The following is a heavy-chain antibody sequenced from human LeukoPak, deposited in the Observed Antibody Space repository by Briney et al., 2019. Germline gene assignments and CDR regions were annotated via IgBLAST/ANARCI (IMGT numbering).Heavy chain of an antibody. V-gene: IGHV3-53*05. D-gene: IGHD3-22*01. Sequence: PGGSLRLSCAASGFTVSSNYMNWVRQAPGKGLEWASVIYSGGSTYYADSVKGRFTISRDNSKNTLYLQMSSLRAEDTAVYYCVGDQVDNTGYLTWGQGTRVTVSS. CDR3: VGDQVDNTGYLT. CDR1: GFTVSSNY. CDR2: IYSGGST. J-gene: IGHJ4*02.